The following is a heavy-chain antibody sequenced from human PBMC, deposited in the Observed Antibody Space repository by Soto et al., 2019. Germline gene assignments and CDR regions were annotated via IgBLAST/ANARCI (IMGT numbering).Heavy chain of an antibody. J-gene: IGHJ4*02. CDR1: GYSFAGYW. CDR3: ARQIYDSDTGPNFQYYFDS. D-gene: IGHD3-22*01. V-gene: IGHV5-10-1*01. Sequence: PRESLKISWKASGYSFAGYWITWVRQKPGTGLEWMGRIDPSDSQTYYSPSFRGHVTISATKSITTVFLQWSSLRASDTAMYYCARQIYDSDTGPNFQYYFDSWGQGTPVTVSS. CDR2: IDPSDSQT.